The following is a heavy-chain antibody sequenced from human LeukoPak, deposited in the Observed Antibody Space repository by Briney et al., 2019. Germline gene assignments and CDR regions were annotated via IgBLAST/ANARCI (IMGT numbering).Heavy chain of an antibody. J-gene: IGHJ6*03. CDR2: IYYSGST. Sequence: SETLSLTCTVSGGSISSSSYYWGWIRQPPGKGPEWIGYIYYSGSTNYNPSLKSRVAISVDTSKNQFSLKLSSVTAADTAVYYCARDGLTIFGETYYYMDVWGKGTTVTVSS. D-gene: IGHD3-3*01. V-gene: IGHV4-61*01. CDR1: GGSISSSSYY. CDR3: ARDGLTIFGETYYYMDV.